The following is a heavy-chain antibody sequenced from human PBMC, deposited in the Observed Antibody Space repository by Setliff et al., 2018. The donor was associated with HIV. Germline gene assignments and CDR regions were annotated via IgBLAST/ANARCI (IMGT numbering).Heavy chain of an antibody. D-gene: IGHD1-26*01. V-gene: IGHV4-4*07. CDR2: IYTSGST. J-gene: IGHJ3*02. CDR3: ASGSPFDGFDM. Sequence: SETLSLTCTVSGGSISSETFSWNWIRQPAGKGLEWIGRIYTSGSTDYNPSLKSRVTMSVDTSKSHFSLRLKSVTAADTALYYCASGSPFDGFDMWGQGTMVTVSS. CDR1: GGSISSETFS.